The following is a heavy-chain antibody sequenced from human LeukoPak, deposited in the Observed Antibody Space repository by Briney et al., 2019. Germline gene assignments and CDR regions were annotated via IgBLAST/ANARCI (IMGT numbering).Heavy chain of an antibody. Sequence: GGSLRLSCAASGFTFSTYAMSWVRQTPGKGLEWVSDISGAGDFTYYADSVEGRFTISRGNSKNTLSLQMNSLRADDTAVYYCAKDLRAQQLDYWGQGTLVTVSS. V-gene: IGHV3-23*01. CDR3: AKDLRAQQLDY. CDR1: GFTFSTYA. D-gene: IGHD6-13*01. J-gene: IGHJ4*02. CDR2: ISGAGDFT.